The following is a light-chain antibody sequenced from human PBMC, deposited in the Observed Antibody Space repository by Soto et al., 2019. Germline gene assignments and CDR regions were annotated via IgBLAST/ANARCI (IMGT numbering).Light chain of an antibody. V-gene: IGLV2-14*01. CDR1: NTDVGQDKS. CDR2: EVT. J-gene: IGLJ1*01. CDR3: VSYKDTDTLV. Sequence: QSVLTQPASVSGSRGQSITISCVGRNTDVGQDKSVSWYQQGPGKAPKLLIFEVTNRPSGVSSRFSGSRSGNTASLTISGLQPDDEGDYFCVSYKDTDTLVFGTGTKVTLL.